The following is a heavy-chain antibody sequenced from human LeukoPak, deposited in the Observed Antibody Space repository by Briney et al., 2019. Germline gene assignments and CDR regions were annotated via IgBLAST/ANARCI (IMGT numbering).Heavy chain of an antibody. D-gene: IGHD6-13*01. Sequence: SETLSLTCTVSGGSISSYYWSWIRQPPGKGLEWIGYIYYSGSTYYNPSLKSRVTISVDTSKNQFSLKLSSVTAADTAVYYCARERVNTGYSSSWYGGYYYYYMDVWGKGTTVTVSS. J-gene: IGHJ6*03. V-gene: IGHV4-59*12. CDR3: ARERVNTGYSSSWYGGYYYYYMDV. CDR2: IYYSGST. CDR1: GGSISSYY.